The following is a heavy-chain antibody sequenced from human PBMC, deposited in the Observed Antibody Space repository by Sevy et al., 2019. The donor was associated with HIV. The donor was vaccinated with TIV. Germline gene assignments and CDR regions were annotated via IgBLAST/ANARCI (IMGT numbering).Heavy chain of an antibody. D-gene: IGHD3-10*01. J-gene: IGHJ4*02. CDR2: ISGSGGST. Sequence: GGSLRLSCAASGFTFSSYAMSWVRQAPGKGLEWVSAISGSGGSTYYADSVKGRFTISRDNSKKTLYLQMNSLRAEDTAVDYCAKTYCSGSYLPHSSGYYYFDYWGQGTLVTVSS. V-gene: IGHV3-23*01. CDR1: GFTFSSYA. CDR3: AKTYCSGSYLPHSSGYYYFDY.